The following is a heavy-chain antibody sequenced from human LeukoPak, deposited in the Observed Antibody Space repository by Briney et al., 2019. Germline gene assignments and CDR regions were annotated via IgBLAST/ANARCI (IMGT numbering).Heavy chain of an antibody. Sequence: GGSLRLSYAASGFTFDRFTIHWVRQTPGKGLEWVSLINRRGHTFYADSVKGRFTISRDNSRNSVFLQMNSLRPEDTALYHCAKEVDCPSDCLFFHSWGQGTLVTVSS. CDR3: AKEVDCPSDCLFFHS. J-gene: IGHJ4*02. V-gene: IGHV3-43*01. CDR1: GFTFDRFT. D-gene: IGHD2-21*02. CDR2: INRRGHT.